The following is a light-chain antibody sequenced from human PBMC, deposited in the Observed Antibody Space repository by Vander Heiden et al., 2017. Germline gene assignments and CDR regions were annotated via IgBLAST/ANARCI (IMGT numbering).Light chain of an antibody. CDR3: RLSDSAPHT. CDR1: QSISSY. Sequence: DVQVTQYPSSLSASVGDRVTITCRASQSISSYLNWYQQKPGKAPKLLIYAASSLQSGVPSRFSGSGSGTDFTLTISRLLPEDFATSCLRLSDSAPHTFGQGTKLEIK. V-gene: IGKV1-39*01. J-gene: IGKJ2*01. CDR2: AAS.